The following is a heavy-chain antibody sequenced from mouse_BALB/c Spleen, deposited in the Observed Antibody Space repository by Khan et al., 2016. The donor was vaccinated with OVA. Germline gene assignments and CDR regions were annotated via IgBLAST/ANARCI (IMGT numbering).Heavy chain of an antibody. J-gene: IGHJ4*01. V-gene: IGHV1S41*01. CDR2: IGHGCSNA. CDR1: GYTFTSYW. CDR3: ARENYYGRSCYAMDY. D-gene: IGHD1-1*01. Sequence: DLVKPGASVKLSCKASGYTFTSYWIHWIQQRPGQGLEWIGSIGHGCSNAYYNDMFKDKATLTIDTSYNTAYIHRSSLSSEDSAGYFCARENYYGRSCYAMDYWGQGTSVTVSA.